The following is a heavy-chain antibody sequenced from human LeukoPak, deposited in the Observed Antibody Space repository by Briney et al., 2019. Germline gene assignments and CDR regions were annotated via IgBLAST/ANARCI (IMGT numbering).Heavy chain of an antibody. CDR3: ARERQGAAGFDY. D-gene: IGHD6-13*01. Sequence: GGSLRLSCAASGFTVSSNYMSWVRPAPGKGLEWVSVIYSGGSTYYADSVEGRFTISRDNSKNTLYLQMNSLRADDTAVYYCARERQGAAGFDYWGQGTLVTVSS. J-gene: IGHJ4*02. CDR1: GFTVSSNY. CDR2: IYSGGST. V-gene: IGHV3-53*01.